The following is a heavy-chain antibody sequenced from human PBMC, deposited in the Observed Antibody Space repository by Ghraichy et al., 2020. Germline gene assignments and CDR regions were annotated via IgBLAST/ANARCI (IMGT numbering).Heavy chain of an antibody. J-gene: IGHJ4*02. CDR2: IYPGDSDI. CDR3: ARHFPTTGLDY. D-gene: IGHD1-1*01. CDR1: GYSFTTYW. V-gene: IGHV5-51*01. Sequence: GESLNISCKGSGYSFTTYWIAWVRQMPGKGLEWMGIIYPGDSDITYSPSFQGQVTISADKSISTAYLQWSSLKASDTAMYYCARHFPTTGLDYWGQGTLVTVSS.